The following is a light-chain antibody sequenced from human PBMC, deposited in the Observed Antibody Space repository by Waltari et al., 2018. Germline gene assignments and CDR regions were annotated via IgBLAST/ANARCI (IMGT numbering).Light chain of an antibody. Sequence: DIQMTQSPSTLSASVGDRVTITCRASQYIGSRLAWYQQKPGKAPKLLIYTASNLQSGVPSRFSGSGSGTDFTLTISSLQPEDFATYYCQQYNAYHTFGQGTILEVK. CDR3: QQYNAYHT. V-gene: IGKV1-5*03. CDR2: TAS. CDR1: QYIGSR. J-gene: IGKJ2*01.